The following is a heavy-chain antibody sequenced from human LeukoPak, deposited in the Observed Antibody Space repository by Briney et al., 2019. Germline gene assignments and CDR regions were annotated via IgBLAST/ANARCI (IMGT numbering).Heavy chain of an antibody. CDR2: IIPILGIA. Sequence: VASVKVSCKASGGTFSSYAISWVRQAPGQGLEWMGRIIPILGIANYAQKFQGRVTITADKSTSTAYMELSSLRSEDTAVYYCARDRNIVVVPAAIPIYYYYGMDVWGQGTTVTVSS. CDR3: ARDRNIVVVPAAIPIYYYYGMDV. J-gene: IGHJ6*02. D-gene: IGHD2-2*02. CDR1: GGTFSSYA. V-gene: IGHV1-69*04.